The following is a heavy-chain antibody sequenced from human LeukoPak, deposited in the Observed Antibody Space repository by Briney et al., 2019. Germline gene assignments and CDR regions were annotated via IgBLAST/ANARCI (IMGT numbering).Heavy chain of an antibody. V-gene: IGHV4-59*11. CDR1: GGSINSHY. CDR3: ARRRAYCGGDCYSPTYYYYGMDV. CDR2: IYYSGST. J-gene: IGHJ6*02. Sequence: SETLSLTCTVSGGSINSHYWSWIRQPPGKGLEWIGYIYYSGSTNYNPSLKSRVTISVDTSKNQFSLKLSSVTAADTAVYYCARRRAYCGGDCYSPTYYYYGMDVWGQGTTVTVSS. D-gene: IGHD2-21*02.